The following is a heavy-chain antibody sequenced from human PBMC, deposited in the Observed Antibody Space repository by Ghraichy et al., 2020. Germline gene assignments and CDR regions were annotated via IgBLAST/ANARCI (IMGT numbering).Heavy chain of an antibody. J-gene: IGHJ6*02. CDR2: INPNSGGT. CDR1: GYTFTGYY. CDR3: ARESMVRGGVISRPYGMDV. D-gene: IGHD3-10*01. Sequence: ASVKVSCKASGYTFTGYYMHWVRQAPGQGLEWMGWINPNSGGTNYAQKFQGWVTMTRDTSISTAYMELSRLRSDDTAVYYCARESMVRGGVISRPYGMDVWGQGTTVTVSS. V-gene: IGHV1-2*04.